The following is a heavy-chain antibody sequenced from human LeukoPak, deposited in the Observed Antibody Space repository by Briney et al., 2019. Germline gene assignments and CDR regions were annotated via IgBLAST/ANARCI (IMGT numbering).Heavy chain of an antibody. D-gene: IGHD3-22*01. J-gene: IGHJ4*02. CDR2: IYYSGST. Sequence: SETLSLTCTVSGGSISSYYWSWIRQPPGKGLEWIGYIYYSGSTNYNPSLKSRATISVDTSKNQFSLKLSSVTAADTAVYYCARAKYYYDSSGYPYFDYWGQGTLVTVSS. V-gene: IGHV4-59*01. CDR1: GGSISSYY. CDR3: ARAKYYYDSSGYPYFDY.